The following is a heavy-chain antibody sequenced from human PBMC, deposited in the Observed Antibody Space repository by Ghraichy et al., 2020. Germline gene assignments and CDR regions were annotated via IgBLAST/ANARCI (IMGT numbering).Heavy chain of an antibody. J-gene: IGHJ4*02. CDR1: GFTFSSYA. D-gene: IGHD4/OR15-4a*01. V-gene: IGHV3-23*01. CDR2: ISGSGGST. Sequence: GGSMRLSCAASGFTFSSYAMSWVRQAPGKGLEWVSAISGSGGSTYYADSVKGRFTISRDNSKNTLYLQMNSLRAEDTAVYYCAKAPGWVLTSLGGPFFDYWGQGTLVTVSS. CDR3: AKAPGWVLTSLGGPFFDY.